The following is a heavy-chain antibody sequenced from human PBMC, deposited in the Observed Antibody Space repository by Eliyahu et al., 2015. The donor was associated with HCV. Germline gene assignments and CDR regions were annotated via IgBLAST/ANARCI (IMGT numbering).Heavy chain of an antibody. CDR2: ITPMFGTA. J-gene: IGHJ6*02. Sequence: QVQLVQSGAEVKKPGSSVKVSCKASGGTFSRYAISWVRQAPGQGPEWMGGITPMFGTANYAQKFQGRVTITADESTSTAYMELSSLRSEDTAVYYCAREYNWNDGDYYYYYGMDVWGQGTTVTVSS. CDR3: AREYNWNDGDYYYYYGMDV. CDR1: GGTFSRYA. D-gene: IGHD1-20*01. V-gene: IGHV1-69*01.